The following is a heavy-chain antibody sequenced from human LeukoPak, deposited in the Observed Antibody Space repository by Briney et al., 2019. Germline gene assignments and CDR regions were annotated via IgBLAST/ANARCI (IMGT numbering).Heavy chain of an antibody. Sequence: PGGSLRLSCAASGFTFSSDAISCVRQAPGKGLEWVSAISGSGGSTYYADSVKGRFTIPRAHSKNTLYLKMNSLRPEEPAVYSCAKDTISVRSGSGNFDIWGRGTLVTVSS. V-gene: IGHV3-23*01. CDR1: GFTFSSDA. D-gene: IGHD3-3*01. CDR3: AKDTISVRSGSGNFDI. J-gene: IGHJ2*01. CDR2: ISGSGGST.